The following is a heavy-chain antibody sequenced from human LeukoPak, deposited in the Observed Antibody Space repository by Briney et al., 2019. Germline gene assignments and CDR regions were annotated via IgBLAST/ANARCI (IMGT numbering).Heavy chain of an antibody. J-gene: IGHJ4*02. CDR3: ARELEYSSSSGEFDY. Sequence: ASVKVSCKASGYTFTGYYMHWVRQAPGQGREWMGRINPNSGGTNYAQKFQGRVTMTRDTSISTAYMELSRLRSDDTAVYYCARELEYSSSSGEFDYWGQGTLFTVSS. CDR2: INPNSGGT. V-gene: IGHV1-2*06. CDR1: GYTFTGYY. D-gene: IGHD6-6*01.